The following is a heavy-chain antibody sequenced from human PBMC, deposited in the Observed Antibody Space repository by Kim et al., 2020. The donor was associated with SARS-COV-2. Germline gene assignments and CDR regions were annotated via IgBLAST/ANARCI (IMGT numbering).Heavy chain of an antibody. CDR3: AKGRHGVRYHGMDV. CDR1: GFAFSGHS. D-gene: IGHD2-8*01. Sequence: GGSLRLSCAASGFAFSGHSMAWVRQAPGKGLEWVSALSSGGDDSYYADSVKGRFTVSRDNSKNTLYLHLNSLRVEDTAVNYLAKGRHGVRYHGMDVWGQG. J-gene: IGHJ6*02. V-gene: IGHV3-23*01. CDR2: LSSGGDDS.